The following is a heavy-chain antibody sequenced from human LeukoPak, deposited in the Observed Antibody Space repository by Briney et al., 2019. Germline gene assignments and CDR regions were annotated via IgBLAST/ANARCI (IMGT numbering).Heavy chain of an antibody. CDR2: VHHSGRT. CDR1: GASIFNYY. CDR3: ARDLRAKY. D-gene: IGHD4/OR15-4a*01. V-gene: IGHV4-59*01. J-gene: IGHJ1*01. Sequence: SETLSLTCNVSGASIFNYYWSWIRQAPGKGLGWIGYVHHSGRTNSNPSLGSRVTMSVDTSTSQLSLNLTSVTTADTAVYFCARDLRAKYWGQGTLVFVSS.